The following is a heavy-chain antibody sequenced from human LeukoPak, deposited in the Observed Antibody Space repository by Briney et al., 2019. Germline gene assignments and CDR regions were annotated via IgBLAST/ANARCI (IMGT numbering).Heavy chain of an antibody. D-gene: IGHD4-23*01. Sequence: GGSLRLSCAASGFTFSRYSMNWVRQAPGKGLEWVSSISSSSSYIYYADSVKGRFTISRDNAKNSLYLQMNSLRAEDTAVYYCARDLTYGGNVNWFDPWGQGTLVTVSS. J-gene: IGHJ5*02. CDR2: ISSSSSYI. CDR3: ARDLTYGGNVNWFDP. CDR1: GFTFSRYS. V-gene: IGHV3-21*01.